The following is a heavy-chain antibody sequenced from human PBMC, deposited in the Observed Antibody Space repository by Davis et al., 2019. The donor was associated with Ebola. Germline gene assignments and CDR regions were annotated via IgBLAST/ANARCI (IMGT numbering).Heavy chain of an antibody. Sequence: GESLKLSCAASGFTFSDYYMSWIRQAPGKGLEWVSSISSSSSYIYYADSVKGRFTISRDNAKNSLYLQMNSLRAEDTAVYYCARSSIAARPGYYYGMDVWGQGTTVTVSS. V-gene: IGHV3-11*06. CDR1: GFTFSDYY. CDR3: ARSSIAARPGYYYGMDV. D-gene: IGHD6-6*01. J-gene: IGHJ6*02. CDR2: ISSSSSYI.